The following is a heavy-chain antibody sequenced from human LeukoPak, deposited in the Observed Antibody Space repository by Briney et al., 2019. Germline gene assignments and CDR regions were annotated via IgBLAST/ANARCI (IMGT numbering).Heavy chain of an antibody. CDR2: IFYGGST. CDR1: GGSISNSRYY. V-gene: IGHV4-39*07. D-gene: IGHD3-16*01. Sequence: SETLSLTCTVSGGSISNSRYYWGWIRQPPGKGLEWIASIFYGGSTHYNPSLKSRVTISVDTSKNQFSLKLSSVTAADTAVYYCARVWATPGYFDYWGQGTLVTVSS. J-gene: IGHJ4*02. CDR3: ARVWATPGYFDY.